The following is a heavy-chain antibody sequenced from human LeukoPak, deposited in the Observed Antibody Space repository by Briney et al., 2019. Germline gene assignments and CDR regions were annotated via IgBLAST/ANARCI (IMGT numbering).Heavy chain of an antibody. CDR3: ARVLRTYCSSTSCYVLPYYYYGMDV. D-gene: IGHD2-2*01. CDR1: GGSFSGYY. Sequence: SETLSLTCAVYGGSFSGYYWSWIRQPPGKGLEWIGEINHSGSTNYNPSLKRRVTISVDTSKNQFSLKLSSVTAADTAVYYCARVLRTYCSSTSCYVLPYYYYGMDVWGQGTTVTVSS. J-gene: IGHJ6*02. CDR2: INHSGST. V-gene: IGHV4-34*01.